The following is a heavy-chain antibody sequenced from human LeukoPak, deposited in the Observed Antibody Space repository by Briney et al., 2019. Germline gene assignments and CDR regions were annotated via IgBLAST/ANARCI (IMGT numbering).Heavy chain of an antibody. CDR3: ARYGAAGETDPSVFYYYYGMDV. CDR2: IYTSGST. Sequence: SETLSLTCTVSGGSISSYYWSWIRQPAGKGLEWIGRIYTSGSTNYNPSLKSRVTISVDTSKNQFSLKLSSVTAADTAVYYCARYGAAGETDPSVFYYYYGMDVWGKGTTVTVSS. D-gene: IGHD6-13*01. V-gene: IGHV4-4*07. J-gene: IGHJ6*04. CDR1: GGSISSYY.